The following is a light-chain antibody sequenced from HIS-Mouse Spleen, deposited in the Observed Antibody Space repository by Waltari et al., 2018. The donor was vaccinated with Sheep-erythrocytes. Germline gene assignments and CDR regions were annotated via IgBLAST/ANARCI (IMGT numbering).Light chain of an antibody. Sequence: DIVMTQSPDSLAVSLGERATINCQFSQSVLYSSNNKNYLAWYQQKPGQPPKLLIYWASTRESRVPDRFSGSGSGTDFTLTISSLQAEDVAVYYCQQYYSTLTFGGGTKVEIK. J-gene: IGKJ4*01. CDR2: WAS. CDR1: QSVLYSSNNKNY. V-gene: IGKV4-1*01. CDR3: QQYYSTLT.